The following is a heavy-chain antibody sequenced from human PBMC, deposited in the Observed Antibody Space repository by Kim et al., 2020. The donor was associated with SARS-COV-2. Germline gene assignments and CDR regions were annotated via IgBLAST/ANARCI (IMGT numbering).Heavy chain of an antibody. D-gene: IGHD6-13*01. CDR2: INPNSGGT. Sequence: ASVKVSCKASGYTFTGYYMHWVRQAPGQGLEWMGWINPNSGGTNYAQKFQGWVTMTRDTSISTAYMELSRLRSDDTAVYYCARSKGGAYSSSWWAFDYWGQGTLVTVSS. CDR1: GYTFTGYY. J-gene: IGHJ4*02. CDR3: ARSKGGAYSSSWWAFDY. V-gene: IGHV1-2*04.